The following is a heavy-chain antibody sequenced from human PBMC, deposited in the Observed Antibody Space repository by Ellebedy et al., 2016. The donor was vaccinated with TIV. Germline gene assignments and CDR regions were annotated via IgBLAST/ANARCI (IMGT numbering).Heavy chain of an antibody. CDR3: ARDRAGSSWYENPDFDY. V-gene: IGHV4-59*12. J-gene: IGHJ4*02. CDR2: IYYSGST. D-gene: IGHD6-13*01. Sequence: GSLRLSCTVSGGSISSYYWSWIRQPPGKGLEWIGYIYYSGSTNYNPSLKSRVTISVDTSKNQFSLKLSSVTAADTAVYYCARDRAGSSWYENPDFDYWGQGTLVTVSS. CDR1: GGSISSYY.